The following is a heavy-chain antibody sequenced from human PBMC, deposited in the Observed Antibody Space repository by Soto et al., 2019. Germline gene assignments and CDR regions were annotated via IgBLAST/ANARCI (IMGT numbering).Heavy chain of an antibody. CDR3: ASVGYCSGGSCHPRLDY. J-gene: IGHJ4*02. CDR2: IYYSGST. V-gene: IGHV4-59*12. Sequence: SETLSLTCTVSGLSISSYYLSWIRQPPGKGLEWIGYIYYSGSTNYNPSLKSRVTISVDTSKNQFSLKLSSVTAADTAVYYCASVGYCSGGSCHPRLDYWGQGTLVTVSS. CDR1: GLSISSYY. D-gene: IGHD2-15*01.